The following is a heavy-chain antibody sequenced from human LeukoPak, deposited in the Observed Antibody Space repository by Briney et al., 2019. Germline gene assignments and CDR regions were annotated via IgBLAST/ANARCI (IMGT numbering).Heavy chain of an antibody. CDR1: GFTFSSYA. Sequence: GGSLRLSCAASGFTFSSYAMSWVRQAPGKGLEWVSAISGSGGSTYYADSVKGRFTISRDNSKNTLYLQMNSLRAEDTAVYYCAKDRYYYGSGINWFDPWGQGTLITVSS. V-gene: IGHV3-23*01. J-gene: IGHJ5*02. CDR3: AKDRYYYGSGINWFDP. CDR2: ISGSGGST. D-gene: IGHD3-10*01.